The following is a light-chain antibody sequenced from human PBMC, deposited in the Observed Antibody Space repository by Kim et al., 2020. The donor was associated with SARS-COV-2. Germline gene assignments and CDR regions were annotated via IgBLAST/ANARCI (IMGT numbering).Light chain of an antibody. V-gene: IGLV3-1*01. J-gene: IGLJ2*01. CDR2: QDS. CDR3: QAWDSGTVV. Sequence: SYELTQPPSVSVSPGQTASITCSGDKLGDKYACWYQQKPGQSPVLVIYQDSERPSGIPERFSGSNSGNTATLTISGTQAMDEADYYCQAWDSGTVVFGGG. CDR1: KLGDKY.